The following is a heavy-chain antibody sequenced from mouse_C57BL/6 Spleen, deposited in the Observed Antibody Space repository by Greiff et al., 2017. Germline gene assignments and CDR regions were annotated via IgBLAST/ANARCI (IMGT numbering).Heavy chain of an antibody. CDR2: IYPGSGST. D-gene: IGHD1-1*01. J-gene: IGHJ3*01. Sequence: VQLQQPGAELVKPGASVKMSCKASGYTFTSYWITWVKQRPGQGLEWIGDIYPGSGSTNYNEKFKSKATLTVDTSSSTAYMQLSSLTSEDSAVYYCARSDYYYGGGFAYWGQGTLVTVSA. V-gene: IGHV1-55*01. CDR3: ARSDYYYGGGFAY. CDR1: GYTFTSYW.